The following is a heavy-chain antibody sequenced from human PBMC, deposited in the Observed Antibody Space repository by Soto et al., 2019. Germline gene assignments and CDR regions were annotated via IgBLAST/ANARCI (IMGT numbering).Heavy chain of an antibody. J-gene: IGHJ3*02. CDR2: ISAYNGNT. D-gene: IGHD4-17*01. V-gene: IGHV1-18*01. CDR3: ARGLRASIYYGDYPCVFDI. Sequence: QVQLVQSGAEVKKPGASVKVSCKASGYTFTSYGISWVRQAPGQGLEWMGWISAYNGNTNYAQKLQGRVTMTTDTPSRTAYMELRSLGSDDPAVYYCARGLRASIYYGDYPCVFDIWGQGRMVTVS. CDR1: GYTFTSYG.